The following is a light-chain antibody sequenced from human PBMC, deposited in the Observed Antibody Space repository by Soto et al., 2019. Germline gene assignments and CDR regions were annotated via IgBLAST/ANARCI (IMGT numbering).Light chain of an antibody. CDR1: SSDVGSYNL. Sequence: QSVLTQPASVSGSPGQSITISCTGTSSDVGSYNLVSWYQQHPGKAPKLMIYEVSKRPSGVSNRFSGSKPGNTASLTISGLQAEDEADYYCCSYAGSSTLCVFGTGTKVTVL. CDR2: EVS. CDR3: CSYAGSSTLCV. J-gene: IGLJ1*01. V-gene: IGLV2-23*02.